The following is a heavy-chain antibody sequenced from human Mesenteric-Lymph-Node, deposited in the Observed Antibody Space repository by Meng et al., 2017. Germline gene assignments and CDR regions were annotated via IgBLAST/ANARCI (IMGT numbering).Heavy chain of an antibody. V-gene: IGHV3-15*01. Sequence: GGSLRLSCTVSGFTFSNAWMSWVRQAPGKGLEWVGRIKSKADGETTDYAAPVKGRFSISRDDSTNTLYLQMNSLKIEDGAVYYCTTDLAYFESSGYPYWGQGSLVTVSS. CDR3: TTDLAYFESSGYPY. J-gene: IGHJ4*02. CDR2: IKSKADGETT. CDR1: GFTFSNAW. D-gene: IGHD3-22*01.